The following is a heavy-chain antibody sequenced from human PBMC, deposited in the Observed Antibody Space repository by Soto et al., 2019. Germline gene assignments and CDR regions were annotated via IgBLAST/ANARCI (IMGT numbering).Heavy chain of an antibody. Sequence: GGSLRLSCAASGFTFSDYYMSWIRQAPGKGLEWVSYISSSGSTIYYADSVKGRFTISRDNAKNSLYLQMNSLRAEVTAVYYCARDLTAYSSSYYFDYWGQGTLVTVSS. J-gene: IGHJ4*02. V-gene: IGHV3-11*01. CDR3: ARDLTAYSSSYYFDY. CDR1: GFTFSDYY. D-gene: IGHD6-6*01. CDR2: ISSSGSTI.